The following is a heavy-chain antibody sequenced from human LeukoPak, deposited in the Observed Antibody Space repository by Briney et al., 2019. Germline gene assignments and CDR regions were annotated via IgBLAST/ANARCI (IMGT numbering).Heavy chain of an antibody. CDR3: ARGVITMVRGVIGYYYYYMDV. CDR2: IYTSGST. V-gene: IGHV4-4*07. CDR1: GGSISSYY. D-gene: IGHD3-10*01. J-gene: IGHJ6*03. Sequence: PSETLSLTCTVSGGSISSYYWSWIRQPAGKGLEWIGRIYTSGSTNYNPSLKSRVTMSVDTSKNQFSLKLSSVTAADTAVYYCARGVITMVRGVIGYYYYYMDVWGKGAMVTVSS.